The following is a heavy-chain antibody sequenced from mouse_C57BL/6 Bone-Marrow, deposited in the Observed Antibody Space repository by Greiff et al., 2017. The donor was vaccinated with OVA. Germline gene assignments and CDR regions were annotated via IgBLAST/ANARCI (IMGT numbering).Heavy chain of an antibody. J-gene: IGHJ1*03. Sequence: EVHLVESGGGLVQPKGSLKLSCAASGFTFNTYAMHWVRQAPGKGLEWVARIRSKSSNYATYYADSVKDRFTISRDDSQSMLYLQMNNLKTEDTAMYYCVRGGWAYGSSYVYFDVWGTGTTVTVSS. CDR2: IRSKSSNYAT. CDR1: GFTFNTYA. D-gene: IGHD1-1*01. V-gene: IGHV10-3*01. CDR3: VRGGWAYGSSYVYFDV.